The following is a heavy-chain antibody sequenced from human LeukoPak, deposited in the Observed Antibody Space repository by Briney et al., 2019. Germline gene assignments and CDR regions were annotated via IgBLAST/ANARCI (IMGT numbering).Heavy chain of an antibody. CDR3: ARDTYYYDSSGYYVFDY. CDR1: GGSISSYY. D-gene: IGHD3-22*01. V-gene: IGHV4-59*01. Sequence: SETLSLTCTVSGGSISSYYWSWVRQPPGKGLEWIGYIYYSGSTNYNPSLKSRVTISVDTSKNHFSLKLSSVTAADTAVYYCARDTYYYDSSGYYVFDYWGQGTLVTVSS. CDR2: IYYSGST. J-gene: IGHJ4*02.